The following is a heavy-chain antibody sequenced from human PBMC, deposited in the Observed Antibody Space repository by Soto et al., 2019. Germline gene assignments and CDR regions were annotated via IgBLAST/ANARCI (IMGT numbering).Heavy chain of an antibody. D-gene: IGHD5-12*01. CDR1: GFTFSDYY. Sequence: GGSLRLSCAASGFTFSDYYMSWIRQAPGKGLEWISYISSSGKTISYADSVKGRFTISRDNAKNSLYLQMNSLRAEDTAVYYCARDPEKYSGTDLGIDYWGQGTLVTVSS. CDR2: ISSSGKTI. J-gene: IGHJ4*02. CDR3: ARDPEKYSGTDLGIDY. V-gene: IGHV3-11*04.